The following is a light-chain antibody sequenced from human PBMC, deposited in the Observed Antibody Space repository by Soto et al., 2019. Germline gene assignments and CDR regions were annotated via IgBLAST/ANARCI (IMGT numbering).Light chain of an antibody. CDR1: QDINSA. CDR3: QQFNNYPLT. Sequence: AIQLTQSPSSLSASVGDRVTITCRASQDINSALAWYQQTPGKAPKLLIYDASSLESGVPSRFSGSGSGTDLTLTIISLQPEDFATYYCQQFNNYPLTFGGGTKVDIK. CDR2: DAS. V-gene: IGKV1D-13*01. J-gene: IGKJ4*02.